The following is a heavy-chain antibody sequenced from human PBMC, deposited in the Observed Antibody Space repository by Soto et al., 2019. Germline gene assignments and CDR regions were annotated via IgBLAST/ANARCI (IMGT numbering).Heavy chain of an antibody. V-gene: IGHV3-33*01. CDR1: GFTFSGFG. J-gene: IGHJ4*02. CDR3: AFGNLSYYFDF. D-gene: IGHD3-16*01. Sequence: GGSLRLSCAASGFTFSGFGMHWVRQAPGKGLEWVAIIWYDGSDKYYADSVKGRFTISRDNSKNTLYLQMNSLRAVDTAVYHCAFGNLSYYFDFWGQGTPVTVSS. CDR2: IWYDGSDK.